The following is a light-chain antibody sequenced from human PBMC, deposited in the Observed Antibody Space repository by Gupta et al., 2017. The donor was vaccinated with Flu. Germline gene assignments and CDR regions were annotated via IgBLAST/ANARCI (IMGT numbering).Light chain of an antibody. Sequence: EIVLTQSPGTLSLSPGERATLSCRASQSISSSYLAWYQQKPGQAPRLLIYGASSRDTGIPDRFSGSGSGTDFTLTISRLEPENFAVYYCQQDGSEPLYTFVQGTKLEIK. CDR2: GAS. CDR1: QSISSSY. V-gene: IGKV3-20*01. CDR3: QQDGSEPLYT. J-gene: IGKJ2*01.